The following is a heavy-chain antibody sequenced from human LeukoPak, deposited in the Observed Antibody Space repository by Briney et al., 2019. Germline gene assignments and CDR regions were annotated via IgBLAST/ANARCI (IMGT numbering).Heavy chain of an antibody. Sequence: GGSLRLSCAASGFTFSSYAMHWVRQAPGKGLEWVSVIDSGGSTYYADSVKGRFTISRDNSKNMLYLQINSLRAEDTAVYYCTRGREGSFDYWGQGTLVTVSS. CDR1: GFTFSSYA. CDR3: TRGREGSFDY. CDR2: IDSGGST. J-gene: IGHJ4*02. V-gene: IGHV3-53*01. D-gene: IGHD3-10*01.